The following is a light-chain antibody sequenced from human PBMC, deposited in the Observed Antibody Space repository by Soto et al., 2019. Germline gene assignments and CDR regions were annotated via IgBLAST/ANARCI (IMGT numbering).Light chain of an antibody. CDR1: QGISNY. V-gene: IGKV1-27*01. J-gene: IGKJ4*01. CDR2: AAS. CDR3: QKYNSSPLT. Sequence: DIQMTQSPSSLSVSIGDRVTITCRASQGISNYLAWCQQKPGKVPNLLIFAASTLESGVPSRFSGSGSGTDFTLTISSLQPEDVGTYFCQKYNSSPLTFGGGTKVDIK.